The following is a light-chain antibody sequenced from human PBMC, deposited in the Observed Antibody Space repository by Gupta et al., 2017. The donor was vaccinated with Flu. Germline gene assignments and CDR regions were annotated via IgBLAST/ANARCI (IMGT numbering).Light chain of an antibody. CDR1: QHIISNY. J-gene: IGKJ4*01. Sequence: VLSKSPATLSLSPGERVTLPCRASQHIISNYLAWYQHKPGQAPRLLNYGATSTATAIPDRFSGIGSGAAFTITSSRLEPEDFSVYYCRYDGNLLFGGGTKVEIK. CDR2: GAT. CDR3: RYDGNLL. V-gene: IGKV3-20*01.